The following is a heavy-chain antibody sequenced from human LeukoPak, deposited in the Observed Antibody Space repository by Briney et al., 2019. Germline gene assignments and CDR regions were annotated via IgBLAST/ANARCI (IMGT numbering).Heavy chain of an antibody. Sequence: GGSLRLSCAASGFSVSSNYLSWVRQAPGKGLEWVSVMYSGGSTFYADSVKGRFTISRDNSKNTLYLQMNSLRAEDTAVYYCARANYYDSSGPGWYWGQGTLVTVSS. CDR3: ARANYYDSSGPGWY. CDR2: MYSGGST. D-gene: IGHD3-22*01. CDR1: GFSVSSNY. V-gene: IGHV3-53*05. J-gene: IGHJ4*02.